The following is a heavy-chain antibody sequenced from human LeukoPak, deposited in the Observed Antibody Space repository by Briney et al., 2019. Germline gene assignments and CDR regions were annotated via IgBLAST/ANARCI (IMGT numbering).Heavy chain of an antibody. Sequence: SETLSLTCTVSGGSISSSSYYWGWIRQPPGKGLEWIGSIYYSGSTYYNPSLKSRVTISVDTSKNQFSLKLSSVTAADTAVYYCARGLSISVRRAFDIWGQGTMVTVSS. CDR1: GGSISSSSYY. D-gene: IGHD3-10*01. CDR2: IYYSGST. V-gene: IGHV4-39*01. CDR3: ARGLSISVRRAFDI. J-gene: IGHJ3*02.